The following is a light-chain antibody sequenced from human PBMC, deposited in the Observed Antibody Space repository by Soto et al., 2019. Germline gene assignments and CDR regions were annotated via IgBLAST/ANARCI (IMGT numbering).Light chain of an antibody. J-gene: IGKJ1*01. V-gene: IGKV1-5*03. CDR1: QSISSW. CDR3: QQYNSYSPWT. CDR2: KAS. Sequence: DIQMTQSPSTLSASVGDRVTITCRASQSISSWLAWYQQKPGKPPKLLIYKASSLESGVPSRFSGSGSGTEFTLTISSLQPDDFATYYCQQYNSYSPWTFGQGTKVDIK.